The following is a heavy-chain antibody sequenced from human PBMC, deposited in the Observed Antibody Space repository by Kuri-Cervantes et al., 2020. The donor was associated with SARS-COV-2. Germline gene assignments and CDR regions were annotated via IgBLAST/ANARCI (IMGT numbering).Heavy chain of an antibody. CDR1: GFTFSHFG. V-gene: IGHV3-30*02. CDR2: IRYDGSNK. D-gene: IGHD6-13*01. CDR3: AKDRSSSWLWYFDL. Sequence: GGSLRLSCAASGFTFSHFGMFWVRQAPGKGLEWVAFIRYDGSNKYYADSVKGRFTISRDNSKNTLYLQMNSLRAEDTAVYYCAKDRSSSWLWYFDLWGRGTLVTVSS. J-gene: IGHJ2*01.